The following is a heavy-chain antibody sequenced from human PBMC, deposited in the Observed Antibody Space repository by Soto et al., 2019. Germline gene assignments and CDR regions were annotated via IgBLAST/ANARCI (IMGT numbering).Heavy chain of an antibody. V-gene: IGHV3-23*01. D-gene: IGHD2-21*02. J-gene: IGHJ4*02. CDR1: GFTFSSYA. Sequence: GGSLRLSCAASGFTFSSYAMSWVRQAPGKGLEWVSAISGSGGSTYYTDSVKGRFTISRDNSKNTLYLQMNSLRAEDTAVYYCAKQNGYGGNSELEYWGQGTLVTVSS. CDR3: AKQNGYGGNSELEY. CDR2: ISGSGGST.